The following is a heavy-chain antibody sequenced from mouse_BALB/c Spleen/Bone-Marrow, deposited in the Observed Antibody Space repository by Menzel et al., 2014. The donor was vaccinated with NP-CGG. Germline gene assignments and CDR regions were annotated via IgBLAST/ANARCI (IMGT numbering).Heavy chain of an antibody. CDR2: INTNGGNT. CDR1: GFTFSSYG. Sequence: EVKLVESGGGLVQPGGSLKLSCAASGFTFSSYGMSWVRQTPDKRLELVATINTNGGNTYYPDSVKGRFTISRDNAKNTLCLQMRRLKSEDTDMYNCARGLVYWGESAPLTVSS. V-gene: IGHV5-6-3*01. J-gene: IGHJ2*01. CDR3: ARGLVY.